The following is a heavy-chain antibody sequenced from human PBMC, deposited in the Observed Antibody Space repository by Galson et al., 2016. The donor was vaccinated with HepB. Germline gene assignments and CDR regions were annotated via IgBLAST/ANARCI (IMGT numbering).Heavy chain of an antibody. D-gene: IGHD3-16*02. CDR1: GGSISGGGHS. J-gene: IGHJ3*02. CDR3: ARGFVILVAFDI. V-gene: IGHV4-30-2*01. CDR2: IYHNGST. Sequence: TLSLTCGVSGGSISGGGHSWSWIRQPPGKGLEWIGYIYHNGSTYYNPSLKSRVTISVDRPKRLFSLTLSSVTAARTAVYYCARGFVILVAFDIWGQGTVVTVSS.